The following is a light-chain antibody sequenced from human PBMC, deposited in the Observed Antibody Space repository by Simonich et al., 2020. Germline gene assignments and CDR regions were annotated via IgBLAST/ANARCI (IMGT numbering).Light chain of an antibody. CDR2: DAS. Sequence: EIVLTQSPGTLSLSPGERATLSCRASQSVSSSYLAWYQQKPGLAPRLLIYDASSRATGIPDRFSGSGSGTDFTLTIRRLEPEDFAVYYCQQYGSSPGTFGQGTKVEIK. V-gene: IGKV3D-20*01. J-gene: IGKJ1*01. CDR1: QSVSSSY. CDR3: QQYGSSPGT.